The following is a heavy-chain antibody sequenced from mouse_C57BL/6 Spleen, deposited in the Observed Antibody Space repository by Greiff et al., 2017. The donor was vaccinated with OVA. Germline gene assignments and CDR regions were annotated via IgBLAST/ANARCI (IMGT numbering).Heavy chain of an antibody. CDR3: TRADGYLFAD. V-gene: IGHV5-9-1*02. Sequence: EVQLVESGEGLVKPGGSLKLSCAASGFTFSSYAMSWVRQTPEKRLEWVAYISSGGDYIYYADTVKGRFTISRDNARNTLYLQMSSLKSSDTAMYYCTRADGYLFADWGKGTLVTVSA. J-gene: IGHJ3*01. CDR2: ISSGGDYI. CDR1: GFTFSSYA. D-gene: IGHD2-3*01.